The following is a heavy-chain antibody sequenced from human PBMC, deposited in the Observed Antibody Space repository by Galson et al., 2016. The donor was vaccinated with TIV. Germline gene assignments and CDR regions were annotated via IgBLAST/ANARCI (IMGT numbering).Heavy chain of an antibody. J-gene: IGHJ6*02. CDR1: GGTFSSYV. V-gene: IGHV1-69*06. CDR3: ATDRNTAFDTYHYSYGMDV. Sequence: SVKVSCKASGGTFSSYVFNWVRLAPGQGLEWMGGIIPLFRTTNYAQKFQGRVTITADKSTNTAYMELNSLQYGDTAVYYCATDRNTAFDTYHYSYGMDVWVQGTTVIVSS. D-gene: IGHD5-18*01. CDR2: IIPLFRTT.